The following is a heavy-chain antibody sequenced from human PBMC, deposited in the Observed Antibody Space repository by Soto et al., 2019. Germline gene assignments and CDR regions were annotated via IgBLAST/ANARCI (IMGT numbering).Heavy chain of an antibody. CDR3: ASSILVSSSSWYGAFDY. CDR2: ISYDGSNK. J-gene: IGHJ4*02. D-gene: IGHD6-13*01. CDR1: GFTFSSYA. V-gene: IGHV3-30-3*01. Sequence: GGSLRLSCAASGFTFSSYAMHWVRQAPGKGLEWVAVISYDGSNKYYADSVKGRFTISRDNYKNTLYLQMNSLRAEDTAVYYYASSILVSSSSWYGAFDYWGQGTLVTVSS.